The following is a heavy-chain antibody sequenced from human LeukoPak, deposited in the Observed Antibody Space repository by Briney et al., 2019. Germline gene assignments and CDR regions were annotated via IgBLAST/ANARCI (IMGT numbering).Heavy chain of an antibody. CDR2: ISSSSSYI. V-gene: IGHV3-21*01. CDR3: ARDPARFYYFDY. Sequence: GGSLRLSCAASGFTFGSYSMNWVRQAPGKGLEWVSSISSSSSYIYYTDSVKGRFTISRDNAKSSLYLQMNSLRAEDTAIHYCARDPARFYYFDYWGQGTLVTVSS. CDR1: GFTFGSYS. J-gene: IGHJ4*02.